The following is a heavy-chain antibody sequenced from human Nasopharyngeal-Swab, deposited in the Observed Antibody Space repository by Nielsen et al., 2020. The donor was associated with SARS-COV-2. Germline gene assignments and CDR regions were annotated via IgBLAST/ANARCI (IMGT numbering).Heavy chain of an antibody. D-gene: IGHD1-14*01. J-gene: IGHJ4*02. CDR3: ARGRKVRRYFDY. Sequence: SETLSLTCTVSGGSISSYYWSWIRQPPGKGLEWIGYIYYSGSTNYNPSLKSRVTISVDTSKNQFSLKLSSVTAADTAVYYCARGRKVRRYFDYWGQGTLVTVSS. CDR1: GGSISSYY. V-gene: IGHV4-59*12. CDR2: IYYSGST.